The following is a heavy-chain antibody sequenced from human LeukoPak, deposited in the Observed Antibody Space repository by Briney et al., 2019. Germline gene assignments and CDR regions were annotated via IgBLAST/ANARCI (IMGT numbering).Heavy chain of an antibody. CDR1: GGSISSGGYS. D-gene: IGHD2-2*01. Sequence: PSETLPLTCAVSGGSISSGGYSWSWIRQPPGKGLEWIGYIYYSGSTYYNPSLKSRVTISVDTSKNQFSLKLSSVTAADTAVYYCASEVVLPLKNYYYMDVWGKGTTVTVSS. CDR3: ASEVVLPLKNYYYMDV. J-gene: IGHJ6*03. V-gene: IGHV4-30-4*07. CDR2: IYYSGST.